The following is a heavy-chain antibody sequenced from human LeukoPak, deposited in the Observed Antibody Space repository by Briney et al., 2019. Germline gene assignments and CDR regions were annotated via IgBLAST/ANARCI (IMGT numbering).Heavy chain of an antibody. CDR1: GFSIKIYE. D-gene: IGHD5-12*01. CDR3: ARENVNGYHSFDF. V-gene: IGHV3-48*03. Sequence: PGGSLRLSCEASGFSIKIYEINWVRQAPGKALEWVSYISSRGTTIYYADSVKGRFTVSRDNAENSVYLQMNSVKAEDTAVYYCARENVNGYHSFDFWGQGTLVAVSS. J-gene: IGHJ4*02. CDR2: ISSRGTTI.